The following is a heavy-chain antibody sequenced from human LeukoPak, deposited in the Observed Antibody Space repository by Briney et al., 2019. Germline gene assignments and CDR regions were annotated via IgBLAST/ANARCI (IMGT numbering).Heavy chain of an antibody. D-gene: IGHD4-17*01. J-gene: IGHJ5*02. CDR2: IYTSGTT. Sequence: SETLSLTCTVSGNSFGNYYWSWIRQPAGKGLEWIGRIYTSGTTTYNPSLKSRVTMSVDTSKNQFSLRLSSVTAVDTAVYFCTRDTGTTGEVKFDPWGQGTLVTVSS. CDR1: GNSFGNYY. CDR3: TRDTGTTGEVKFDP. V-gene: IGHV4-4*07.